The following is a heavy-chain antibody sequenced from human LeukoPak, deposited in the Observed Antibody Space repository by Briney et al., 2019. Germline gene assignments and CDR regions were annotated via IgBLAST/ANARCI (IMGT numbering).Heavy chain of an antibody. CDR1: GFTFSSYW. CDR2: IHSDGSST. D-gene: IGHD3-22*01. CDR3: ARSGWPYYFDY. Sequence: GGSLSLSCAASGFTFSSYWMHWVRQAPGKGLVWVSRIHSDGSSTSYADSVRGRFTISRDDAKSTLYLQMNSLRAEDTAVYYCARSGWPYYFDYWGQGTLVTVSS. V-gene: IGHV3-74*01. J-gene: IGHJ4*02.